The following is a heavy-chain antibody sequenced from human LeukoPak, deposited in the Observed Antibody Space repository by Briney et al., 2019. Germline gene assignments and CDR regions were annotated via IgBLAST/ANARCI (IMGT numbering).Heavy chain of an antibody. D-gene: IGHD2-2*01. CDR3: AASLPNIVVVPATKGPFGY. V-gene: IGHV3-23*01. CDR1: GFTFSSYT. Sequence: GRSLRLSCAASGFTFSSYTMSWVRQAPGNGLGLGSGVSGSGGNIHYADSVKGRFTISRDNSKNTLYLQMNSLRAEDTAVYYCAASLPNIVVVPATKGPFGYWGQGALVTVSS. J-gene: IGHJ4*02. CDR2: VSGSGGNI.